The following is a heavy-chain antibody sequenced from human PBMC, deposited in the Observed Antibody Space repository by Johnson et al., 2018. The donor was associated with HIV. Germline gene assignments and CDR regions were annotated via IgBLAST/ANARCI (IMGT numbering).Heavy chain of an antibody. V-gene: IGHV3-66*01. D-gene: IGHD6-13*01. Sequence: VQLVESGGGVVQPGRSLRLSCAASGFTFSSYWMSWVRQAPGKGLEWVSVIYSGGSTYYADSVKGRFTISRDDSKNTVYLQMNSLRAEETAVYYCARDRIAAESDAFEMWGQGTMVTVSS. CDR2: IYSGGST. CDR3: ARDRIAAESDAFEM. J-gene: IGHJ3*02. CDR1: GFTFSSYW.